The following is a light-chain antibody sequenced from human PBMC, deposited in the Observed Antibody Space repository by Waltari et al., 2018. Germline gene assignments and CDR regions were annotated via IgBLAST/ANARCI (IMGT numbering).Light chain of an antibody. J-gene: IGLJ2*01. CDR2: DVS. CDR3: SSYTSSSTLVL. CDR1: SSDVGGYNY. Sequence: QSALTQPAPVSGSPGQSITISCTGTSSDVGGYNYVSWYQQNPGKAPKLMIYDVSKRPSGVSNRFSGSKSGNTASLTISGLQAEDEADYYCSSYTSSSTLVLFGGGTKLTVL. V-gene: IGLV2-14*01.